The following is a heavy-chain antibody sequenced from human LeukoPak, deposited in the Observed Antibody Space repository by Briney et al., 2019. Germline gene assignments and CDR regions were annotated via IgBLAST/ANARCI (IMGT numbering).Heavy chain of an antibody. J-gene: IGHJ4*02. CDR2: IYTSGST. CDR3: ARHGYSSSWAIDY. CDR1: GGSISSYY. Sequence: SETLSLTCTASGGSISSYYWSWIRQPPGKGLEWIGYIYTSGSTNYNPSPKSRVTISVDTSKNQFSLKLSSVTAADTAVYYCARHGYSSSWAIDYWGQGTLVTVSS. D-gene: IGHD6-13*01. V-gene: IGHV4-4*09.